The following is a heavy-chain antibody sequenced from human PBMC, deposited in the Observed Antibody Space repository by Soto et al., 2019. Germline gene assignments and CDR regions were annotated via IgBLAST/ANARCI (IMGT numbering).Heavy chain of an antibody. CDR2: IYYSGST. CDR1: GGSISSYY. J-gene: IGHJ4*02. Sequence: PSETLSLTCTVSGGSISSYYWTWIRQPPGKGLEWIGYIYYSGSTNYNPSLKSRVTISVDTSKNQFSLKLSSVTAADTAVYYCARRHGGNLDYWGQGTLVTVSS. CDR3: ARRHGGNLDY. V-gene: IGHV4-59*08. D-gene: IGHD2-15*01.